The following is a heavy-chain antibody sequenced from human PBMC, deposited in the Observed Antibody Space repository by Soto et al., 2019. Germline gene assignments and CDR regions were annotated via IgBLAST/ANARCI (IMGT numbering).Heavy chain of an antibody. CDR1: GYTFTSYG. Sequence: ASLKVSCKASGYTFTSYGISWVRQAPGQGLEWMGWISAYNGNTNYAQKLQGRVTMTTDTSTSTAYMELRSLRSDDTAVYYCARGGGLNYDILTGYYGDSYYYYYMDVWGKGTTVTVSS. D-gene: IGHD3-9*01. CDR2: ISAYNGNT. J-gene: IGHJ6*03. V-gene: IGHV1-18*01. CDR3: ARGGGLNYDILTGYYGDSYYYYYMDV.